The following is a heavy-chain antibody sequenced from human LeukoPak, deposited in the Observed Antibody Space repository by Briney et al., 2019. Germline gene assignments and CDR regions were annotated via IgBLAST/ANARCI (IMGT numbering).Heavy chain of an antibody. Sequence: SETLSLTCTVSGGSISSSSYYWAWIRQPPGKELEWIGSLFYSGNMYYNPSLKSRVTISVDTSKNQFSLKLSSVTAADTAVYYCARENIASTRGFDYWGQGTLVTVSS. V-gene: IGHV4-39*07. J-gene: IGHJ4*02. CDR1: GGSISSSSYY. CDR3: ARENIASTRGFDY. CDR2: LFYSGNM. D-gene: IGHD5/OR15-5a*01.